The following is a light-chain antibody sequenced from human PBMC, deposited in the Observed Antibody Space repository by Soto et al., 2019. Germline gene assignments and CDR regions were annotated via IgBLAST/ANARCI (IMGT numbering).Light chain of an antibody. V-gene: IGLV1-44*01. CDR1: TSNIGSNT. J-gene: IGLJ1*01. Sequence: QLVLTQPPSASGTPGQRVTISASGSTSNIGSNTVSWYQQLPGTAPKLLIYDNDERPSGVPVRFSGSKSATSASPVISGLQSEDEGDYYCATWDDSRNGYVFGPGTKVTVL. CDR3: ATWDDSRNGYV. CDR2: DND.